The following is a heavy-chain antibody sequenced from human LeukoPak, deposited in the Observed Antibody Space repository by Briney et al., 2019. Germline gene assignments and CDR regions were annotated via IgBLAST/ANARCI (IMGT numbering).Heavy chain of an antibody. D-gene: IGHD2-2*02. J-gene: IGHJ4*02. V-gene: IGHV4-34*01. Sequence: SETLSLTCAVYGGSFSGYYWSWIRQPPGEGLVWIGEINHSGSTKYNPSLKSRVTISVDTSKNQFSLKLSSVTAADTAVYYCARRCSSTSCYNYWGQGTLVTVSS. CDR3: ARRCSSTSCYNY. CDR1: GGSFSGYY. CDR2: INHSGST.